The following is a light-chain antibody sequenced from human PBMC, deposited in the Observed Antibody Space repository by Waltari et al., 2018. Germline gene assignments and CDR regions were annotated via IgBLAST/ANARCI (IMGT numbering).Light chain of an antibody. V-gene: IGLV2-23*01. CDR3: SSYAGSSTLV. CDR2: EDT. J-gene: IGLJ3*02. Sequence: QSALTQSASVSASPGQSMTISCTGTSSDVGIYILVSWYQQHPGKAPKLMIYEDTKRPSGVSNRFSGSKSGNTASLTISGLQAEDEADYFCSSYAGSSTLVFGGGTKLTVL. CDR1: SSDVGIYIL.